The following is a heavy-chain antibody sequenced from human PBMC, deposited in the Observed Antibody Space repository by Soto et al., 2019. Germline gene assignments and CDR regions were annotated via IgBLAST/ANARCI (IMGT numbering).Heavy chain of an antibody. CDR1: GGSITTGGRY. CDR2: IYYSGNT. D-gene: IGHD2-8*02. Sequence: QVRLQEWGPGLVKPSQTLSLKCSVSGGSITTGGRYWSWIRQLPGKGLEWIGDIYYSGNTYYNASLKSRVPISVEAAKNQFSLKLSSVTVADTAVYYCAQALVFTGGDGFDIWGQGRLVTVSS. V-gene: IGHV4-31*02. J-gene: IGHJ3*02. CDR3: AQALVFTGGDGFDI.